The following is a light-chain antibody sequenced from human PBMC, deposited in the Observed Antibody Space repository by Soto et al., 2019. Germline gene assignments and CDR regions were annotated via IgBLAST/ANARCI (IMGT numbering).Light chain of an antibody. CDR2: DAS. Sequence: VLTESPATLSLSPGASATLSCRASQSMKSYLGWYQQKPGQAPRLLISDASTRATGIPARFSGSGSGTEFTLTISSLQSEDFAAYYCQQTYSSPLNFGGGTKVDIK. J-gene: IGKJ4*01. CDR1: QSMKSY. CDR3: QQTYSSPLN. V-gene: IGKV3-11*01.